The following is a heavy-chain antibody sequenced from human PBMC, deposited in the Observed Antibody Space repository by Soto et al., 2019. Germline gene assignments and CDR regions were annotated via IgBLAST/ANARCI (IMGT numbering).Heavy chain of an antibody. Sequence: PSETLSLTCTVSGGSISSYYWSWIRQPPGKGLEWIGYIYYSGSTNYNPSLKSRVTISVDTSKNQFSLKLSSVTTADTAVYYCASSYSPPIQWYYYYMDVWGKGTTVTVSS. V-gene: IGHV4-59*01. CDR1: GGSISSYY. CDR2: IYYSGST. D-gene: IGHD6-13*01. CDR3: ASSYSPPIQWYYYYMDV. J-gene: IGHJ6*03.